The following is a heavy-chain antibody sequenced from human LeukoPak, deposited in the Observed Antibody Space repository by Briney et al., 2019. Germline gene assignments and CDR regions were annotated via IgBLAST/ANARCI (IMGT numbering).Heavy chain of an antibody. CDR1: GGSFSAYS. Sequence: SETLSLTCAVQGGSFSAYSWTWIRQPPGKGLEWIGELNHGGSTNYNPSLKSRVTISPDTSKKQFSLRLTSVTAADTAVYFCARAFIVVEPAASYSPRSTYCYGMDIWGQGTTVTVSS. CDR3: ARAFIVVEPAASYSPRSTYCYGMDI. V-gene: IGHV4-34*01. D-gene: IGHD2-2*01. CDR2: LNHGGST. J-gene: IGHJ6*02.